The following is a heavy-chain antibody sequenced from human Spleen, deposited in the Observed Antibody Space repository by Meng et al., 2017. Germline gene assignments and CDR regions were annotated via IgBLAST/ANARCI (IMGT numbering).Heavy chain of an antibody. CDR2: IYYSGST. Sequence: QVQLQESGPGLVKPSQTLSLTCTVSGGSISSGGYYWSWIRQHPGKGLEWIGYIYYSGSTYYNPSLKSLVTISVDKPKNQFSLTLSSVTAADTAVYYCTKNDFYCLGYWGQGTLVTVSS. J-gene: IGHJ4*02. D-gene: IGHD2-21*01. CDR1: GGSISSGGYY. V-gene: IGHV4-31*09. CDR3: TKNDFYCLGY.